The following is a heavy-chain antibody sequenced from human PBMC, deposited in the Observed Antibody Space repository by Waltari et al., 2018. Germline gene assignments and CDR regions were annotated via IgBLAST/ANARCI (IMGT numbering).Heavy chain of an antibody. CDR3: ARDSDSSGYYHFDY. CDR2: VHPYNGNT. Sequence: QVQLVQSGAEVKKPGASVKVSCKASGYTFTSYGISWVRQAPGQGREWMGWVHPYNGNTNSAQKRQGRVTMTTDTSTSTAYMELRSLRTDDTAVYYCARDSDSSGYYHFDYWGQGTLVTVSS. J-gene: IGHJ4*02. D-gene: IGHD3-22*01. CDR1: GYTFTSYG. V-gene: IGHV1-18*01.